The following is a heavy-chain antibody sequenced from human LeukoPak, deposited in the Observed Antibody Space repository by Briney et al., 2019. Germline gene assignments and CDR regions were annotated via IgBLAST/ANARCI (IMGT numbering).Heavy chain of an antibody. J-gene: IGHJ1*01. CDR1: GGSISSSSYY. CDR3: ARALLYDSSGYYYEYFQH. D-gene: IGHD3-22*01. V-gene: IGHV4-39*07. CDR2: IYYSGST. Sequence: SETLSLTCTVSGGSISSSSYYWGWIRQPPGKGLEWIGSIYYSGSTYYNPSLKSRVTISVDTSKNQFSLKLSSVTAADTAVYYCARALLYDSSGYYYEYFQHWGQGTLVTVSS.